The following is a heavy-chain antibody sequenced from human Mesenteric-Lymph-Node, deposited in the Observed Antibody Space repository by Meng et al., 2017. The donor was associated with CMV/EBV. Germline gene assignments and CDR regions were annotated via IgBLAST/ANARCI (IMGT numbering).Heavy chain of an antibody. CDR3: ARDQELVPPLTYYHGVDV. Sequence: ASVKVSCKASGYSFSKYGISWMRQAPGQGLEWMGWITTYNDDTNYAQRFQGRVTMTTDTSTSTAYLEVRRLRSDDTAVYYCARDQELVPPLTYYHGVDVWGQGTTVTVSS. D-gene: IGHD3-10*01. CDR1: GYSFSKYG. CDR2: ITTYNDDT. J-gene: IGHJ6*02. V-gene: IGHV1-18*01.